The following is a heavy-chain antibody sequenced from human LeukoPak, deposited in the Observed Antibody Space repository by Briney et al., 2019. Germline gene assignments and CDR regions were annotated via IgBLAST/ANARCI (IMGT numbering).Heavy chain of an antibody. J-gene: IGHJ4*02. CDR1: GGTFSSYA. Sequence: EASVKVSCKASGGTFSSYAISWVRQAPGQGLEWMGGIIPIFGTANYAQKFQGRVTITADKSTSTAYMELSSLRSEDTAVYYCARDSPSGTVVSFDYWGQGTLVTVSS. CDR3: ARDSPSGTVVSFDY. D-gene: IGHD4-23*01. CDR2: IIPIFGTA. V-gene: IGHV1-69*06.